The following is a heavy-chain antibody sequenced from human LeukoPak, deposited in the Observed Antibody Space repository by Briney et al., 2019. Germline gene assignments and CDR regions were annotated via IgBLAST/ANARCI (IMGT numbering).Heavy chain of an antibody. Sequence: PSETLSLTCTVSGGSISSYYWSWIRQPPGKGLEWIGEINHSGSTNYNPSLKSRVTISVDTSKNQFSLKLSSVTAADTAVYYCARGGGRRQHQNQIDYWGQGTLVTVSS. V-gene: IGHV4-34*01. D-gene: IGHD1-14*01. CDR1: GGSISSYY. CDR2: INHSGST. CDR3: ARGGGRRQHQNQIDY. J-gene: IGHJ4*02.